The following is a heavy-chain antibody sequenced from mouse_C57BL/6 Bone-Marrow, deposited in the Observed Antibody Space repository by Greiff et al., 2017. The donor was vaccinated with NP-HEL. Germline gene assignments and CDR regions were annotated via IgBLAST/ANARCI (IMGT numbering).Heavy chain of an antibody. D-gene: IGHD1-1*01. CDR2: INPNSGST. CDR3: ARWGTTVGEESD. V-gene: IGHV1-64*01. J-gene: IGHJ2*01. CDR1: GYTFTSYW. Sequence: QVQLQQPGAELVKPGASVKLSCKASGYTFTSYWMHWVKQRPGQGLEWIGMINPNSGSTNYNAKFKSKATLTVDKSSSTASMQLSSLTSEDSAVYYCARWGTTVGEESDWGKGTTLTVSS.